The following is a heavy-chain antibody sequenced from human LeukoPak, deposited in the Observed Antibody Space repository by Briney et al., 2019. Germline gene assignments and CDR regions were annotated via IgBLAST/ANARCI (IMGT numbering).Heavy chain of an antibody. CDR1: GFTFSSYS. V-gene: IGHV3-21*01. J-gene: IGHJ6*03. CDR2: ISSSSYI. Sequence: PGGSLRLSCAASGFTFSSYSMNWVRQAPGKGLEWVSSISSSSYIYYADSVKGRFTISRDNAKNSLYLQMNSLRAEDTAVYYCAGVVPAADYYYYYMDVWGKGTTVTVSS. D-gene: IGHD2-2*01. CDR3: AGVVPAADYYYYYMDV.